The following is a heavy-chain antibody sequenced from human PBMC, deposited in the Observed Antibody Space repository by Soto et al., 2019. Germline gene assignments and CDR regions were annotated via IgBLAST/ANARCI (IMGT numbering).Heavy chain of an antibody. CDR3: ASRYSISPERSIDY. CDR2: IYYTGST. Sequence: SETMPVPWTVSGGSISDYYWSWILQPPGKRLEWIGYIYYTGSTNYNPSLRSRVTISVDTSKNQFSLKLSSVTAADTAVYYCASRYSISPERSIDYWGQGTLVTVSS. V-gene: IGHV4-59*01. J-gene: IGHJ4*02. D-gene: IGHD6-13*01. CDR1: GGSISDYY.